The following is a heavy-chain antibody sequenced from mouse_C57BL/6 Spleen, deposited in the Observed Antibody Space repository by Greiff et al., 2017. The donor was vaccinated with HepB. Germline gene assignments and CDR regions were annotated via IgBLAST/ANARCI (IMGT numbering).Heavy chain of an antibody. J-gene: IGHJ3*01. V-gene: IGHV1-52*01. Sequence: VLLQQPGAELVRPGSSVKLSCKASGYTFTSYWMHWVKQRPIQGLEWIGNIDPSESETHYNQKFKDKATLTVDKSSSTAYMQLSSLTSEDSAVYYCARGYYYGSSYGFAYWGQGTLVTVSA. D-gene: IGHD1-1*01. CDR2: IDPSESET. CDR3: ARGYYYGSSYGFAY. CDR1: GYTFTSYW.